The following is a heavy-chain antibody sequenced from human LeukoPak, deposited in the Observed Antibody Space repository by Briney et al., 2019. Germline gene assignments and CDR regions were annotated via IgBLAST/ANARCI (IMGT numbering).Heavy chain of an antibody. CDR3: ARGGSLGIAA. CDR1: GDSMSRYY. CDR2: IYSSGST. V-gene: IGHV4-59*01. Sequence: SETLSLTCTFSGDSMSRYYWTWIRQPPGKGLEWIGYIYSSGSTNYNPSLKGRLTISLDTSRSQFSLKLTYVTAADTAVYYCARGGSLGIAAWGQGTLVTVSS. D-gene: IGHD6-13*01. J-gene: IGHJ5*02.